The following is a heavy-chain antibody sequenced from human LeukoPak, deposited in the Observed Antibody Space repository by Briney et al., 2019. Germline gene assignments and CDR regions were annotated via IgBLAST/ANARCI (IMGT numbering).Heavy chain of an antibody. V-gene: IGHV1-2*02. CDR1: GYTFTGYY. J-gene: IGHJ4*02. Sequence: GASVKVSCKASGYTFTGYYMHWVRQAPGQGLEWMGWINPNSGGTNYAQKFQGRVTMTRDTSISTAYMELSSLRSDDTAVYYCGRFFSYGQTYYLDYWGQGTLVTVSS. CDR2: INPNSGGT. CDR3: GRFFSYGQTYYLDY. D-gene: IGHD5-18*01.